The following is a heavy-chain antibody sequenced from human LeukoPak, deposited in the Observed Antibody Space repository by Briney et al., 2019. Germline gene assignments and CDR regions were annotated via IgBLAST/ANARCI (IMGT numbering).Heavy chain of an antibody. CDR3: AGGFVGAFRGALNAFDI. J-gene: IGHJ3*02. CDR1: GFTFSSYS. V-gene: IGHV3-21*01. Sequence: GGSLRLSCAASGFTFSSYSMNWVRQAPGEGLEWVSSISSSGSYIYYADSVKGRFTISRDNAKNSLYLQMNSLRAEDTAVYYCAGGFVGAFRGALNAFDIWGQGTMVTVSS. D-gene: IGHD3-10*01. CDR2: ISSSGSYI.